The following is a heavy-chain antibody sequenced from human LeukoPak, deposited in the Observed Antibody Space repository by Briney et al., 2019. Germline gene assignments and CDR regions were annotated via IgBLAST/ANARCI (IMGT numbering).Heavy chain of an antibody. CDR3: ARRSYSSGWYDY. V-gene: IGHV4-30-2*01. J-gene: IGHJ4*02. Sequence: SETLSLTCTVSGGSISSGGYYWSWIRQPPGKGLEWIGYIYHSGSTYYNPSLKSRVTKSVDTSKNQFSLKLSSVTAADTAVYYCARRSYSSGWYDYWGQGTLVTVSS. CDR1: GGSISSGGYY. D-gene: IGHD6-19*01. CDR2: IYHSGST.